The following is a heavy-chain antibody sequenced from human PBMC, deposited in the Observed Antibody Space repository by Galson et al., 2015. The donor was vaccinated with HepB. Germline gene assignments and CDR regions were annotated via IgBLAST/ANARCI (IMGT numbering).Heavy chain of an antibody. CDR2: IYPGDSDT. J-gene: IGHJ2*01. CDR1: GYIFTNYW. V-gene: IGHV5-51*01. Sequence: SGAEVKEPGESLKISCKASGYIFTNYWIGWVRHMPGKGLEWMGRIYPGDSDTTYSPSFQGQVTISADKSIGTAYLQWNSLKASDTAIYYCARRGWGSSFWYFDLWGHGTLVTVSS. CDR3: ARRGWGSSFWYFDL. D-gene: IGHD7-27*01.